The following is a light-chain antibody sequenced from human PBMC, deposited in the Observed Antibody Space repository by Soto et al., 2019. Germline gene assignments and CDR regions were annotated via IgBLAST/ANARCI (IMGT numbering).Light chain of an antibody. V-gene: IGLV1-40*01. Sequence: QSVLTQPPSVSGAPGQRVTISCTGSSSNIGAGYDVHWYQQLPGTAPTLLIYGNRNRPSGVPDRFSGSKSGTSASLAITGLPAEEEDDDYCQSYDSSLSGLYVFGTGTKLTVL. J-gene: IGLJ1*01. CDR2: GNR. CDR1: SSNIGAGYD. CDR3: QSYDSSLSGLYV.